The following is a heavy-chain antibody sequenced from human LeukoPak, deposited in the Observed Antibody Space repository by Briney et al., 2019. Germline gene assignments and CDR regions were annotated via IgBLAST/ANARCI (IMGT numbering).Heavy chain of an antibody. Sequence: PSETLSLTCTVSGGSISSYYWSWIRQPPGKGLERIGYIYYSGSTNYNPSLKSRVTISVDTSKNQFSLKLSSVTAADTAVYYCARDGGIYCSGGSCYYGWYLDLRGRGTLVTVSS. CDR1: GGSISSYY. J-gene: IGHJ2*01. CDR3: ARDGGIYCSGGSCYYGWYLDL. V-gene: IGHV4-59*01. CDR2: IYYSGST. D-gene: IGHD2-15*01.